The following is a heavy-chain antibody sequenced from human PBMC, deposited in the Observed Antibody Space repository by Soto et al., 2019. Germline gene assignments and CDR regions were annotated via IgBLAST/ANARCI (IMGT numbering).Heavy chain of an antibody. CDR1: GFTFSNYG. CDR3: AKDLGSGSYLFDAFDI. V-gene: IGHV3-30*18. CDR2: ISYDGSNK. J-gene: IGHJ3*02. D-gene: IGHD1-26*01. Sequence: QGQLVESGGGVVQPGRSLRLSCAASGFTFSNYGMHWVRQAPGKGLEWVAVISYDGSNKYYADSVKGRFTISRDNSKNTLYLQMNSLRAEDTAGYYCAKDLGSGSYLFDAFDIWGHGTMVTVSS.